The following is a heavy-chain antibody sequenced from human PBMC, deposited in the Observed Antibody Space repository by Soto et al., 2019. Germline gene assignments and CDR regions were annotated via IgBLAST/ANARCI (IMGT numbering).Heavy chain of an antibody. J-gene: IGHJ4*01. CDR1: GFTFSSYG. Sequence: PGGSLRLSCAASGFTFSSYGMHWVRQPPGKGLEWVAVIWYDGTHDYYADSVRGRFTMSRDNSKNTLYLQMNSLRAEDTAVYHCARDRGSSWFGPLDYWGRGTLVTVSS. CDR2: IWYDGTHD. V-gene: IGHV3-33*01. D-gene: IGHD6-13*01. CDR3: ARDRGSSWFGPLDY.